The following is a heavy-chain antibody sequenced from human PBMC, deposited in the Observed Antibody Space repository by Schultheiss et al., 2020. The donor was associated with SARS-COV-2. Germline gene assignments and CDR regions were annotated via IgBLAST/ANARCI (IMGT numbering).Heavy chain of an antibody. V-gene: IGHV1-2*02. CDR3: ATHGGGGNYSPYGMDV. D-gene: IGHD1-26*01. CDR2: INPNSGGT. Sequence: ASVKVSCKASGYTFTGYYMHWVRQAPGQGLEWMGWINPNSGGTNYAQKFQGRVTMTRDTSISTAYMELSRLRSDDTAVYYCATHGGGGNYSPYGMDVWGQGTTVTVSS. CDR1: GYTFTGYY. J-gene: IGHJ6*02.